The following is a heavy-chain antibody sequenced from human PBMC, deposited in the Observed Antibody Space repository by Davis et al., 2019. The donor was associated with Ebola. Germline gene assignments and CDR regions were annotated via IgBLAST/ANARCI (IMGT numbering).Heavy chain of an antibody. CDR2: INAGNGNT. CDR3: SRDHRGYCSGGSCYPDAEYFQY. J-gene: IGHJ1*01. Sequence: ASVKVSCKASGYTFTSYAMHWVRQAPGQRLEWMGWINAGNGNTKYSQKFQGRVTITRDTSASTVYMELSSLRSEDTAVYYCSRDHRGYCSGGSCYPDAEYFQYWGQGTLVTVSS. V-gene: IGHV1-3*01. CDR1: GYTFTSYA. D-gene: IGHD2-15*01.